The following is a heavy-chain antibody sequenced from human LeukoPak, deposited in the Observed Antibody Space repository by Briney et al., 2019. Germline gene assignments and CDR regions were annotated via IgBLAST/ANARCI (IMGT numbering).Heavy chain of an antibody. D-gene: IGHD4-23*01. CDR3: ARYYGGPAGSDYYYGMDV. J-gene: IGHJ6*02. Sequence: GESLKISCKGSGYSFTSYWIGWVRQMPRKGLEWMGIIYPGDSDTRYSPSFQGQVTISADKSISTAYLQWSSLKASDTAMYYCARYYGGPAGSDYYYGMDVWGQGTTATVSS. V-gene: IGHV5-51*01. CDR2: IYPGDSDT. CDR1: GYSFTSYW.